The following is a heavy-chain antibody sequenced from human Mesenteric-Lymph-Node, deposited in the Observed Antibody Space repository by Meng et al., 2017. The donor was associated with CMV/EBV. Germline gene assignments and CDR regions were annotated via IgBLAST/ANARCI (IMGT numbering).Heavy chain of an antibody. CDR2: INPNSGGT. V-gene: IGHV1-2*02. CDR1: GYTFTGYY. Sequence: ASVKVSCKASGYTFTGYYMHWVRQAPGQGLEWMGWINPNSGGTNYAQKLQGRITITTDESTTTAYMELSSLRSDDTAVYYCARSTYDSSGYFYEGTYWGQGTLVTVSS. CDR3: ARSTYDSSGYFYEGTY. J-gene: IGHJ4*02. D-gene: IGHD3-22*01.